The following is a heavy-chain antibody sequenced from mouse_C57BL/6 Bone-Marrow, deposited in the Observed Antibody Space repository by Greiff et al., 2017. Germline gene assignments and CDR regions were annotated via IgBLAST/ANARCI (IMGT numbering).Heavy chain of an antibody. V-gene: IGHV5-4*03. Sequence: EVMLVESGGGLVKPGGSLKLSCAASGFTFSSYAMSWVRQTPEKRLEWVATISDGGSYTYYPDNVKGRFTISRDNAKNNLYLQMSHLKSEDTAMYYCQTGTTLYYAMDYWGQGTSVTVSS. J-gene: IGHJ4*01. D-gene: IGHD4-1*01. CDR3: QTGTTLYYAMDY. CDR2: ISDGGSYT. CDR1: GFTFSSYA.